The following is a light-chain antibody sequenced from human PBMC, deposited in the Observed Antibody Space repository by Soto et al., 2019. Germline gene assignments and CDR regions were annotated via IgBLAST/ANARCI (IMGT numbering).Light chain of an antibody. CDR1: QSISRY. Sequence: EIVLTQSPATLSLSPGERATLSCRASQSISRYLAWYQQKPGQAPRLLIYDTSNRATGIPARFSGSGSETDFSLTISSLEPEDYADYYCLQRSDWPWTFGQGTKVEIK. CDR3: LQRSDWPWT. V-gene: IGKV3-11*01. J-gene: IGKJ1*01. CDR2: DTS.